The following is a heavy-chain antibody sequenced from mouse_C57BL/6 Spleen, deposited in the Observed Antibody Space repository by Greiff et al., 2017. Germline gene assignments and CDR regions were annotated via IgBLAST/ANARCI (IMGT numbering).Heavy chain of an antibody. Sequence: EVQLQQSGPELVKPGASVKISCKASGYTFTDYYMNWVKQSHGKSLEWIGDINPNNGGTSYNQKFKGKATLTVDKSSSTAYMELRSLTSEDSAVYYCARTEYGSSEYYFDYWGQGTTLTVSS. CDR1: GYTFTDYY. D-gene: IGHD1-1*01. CDR2: INPNNGGT. J-gene: IGHJ2*01. V-gene: IGHV1-26*01. CDR3: ARTEYGSSEYYFDY.